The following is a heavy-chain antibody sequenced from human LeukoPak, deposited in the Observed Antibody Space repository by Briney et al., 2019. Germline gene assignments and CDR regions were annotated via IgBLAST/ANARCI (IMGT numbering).Heavy chain of an antibody. Sequence: GGSLRLSCAASGFTVSSNYMSWVRQAPGKGLEWVSVIYSGGSTYYADSVKGRFTISRDNSKNTLYLQMNSLRAEDTAVYYCAKGVGSGSRLRAGDYWGQGTLVTVSS. CDR3: AKGVGSGSRLRAGDY. CDR2: IYSGGST. V-gene: IGHV3-53*01. D-gene: IGHD1-26*01. J-gene: IGHJ4*02. CDR1: GFTVSSNY.